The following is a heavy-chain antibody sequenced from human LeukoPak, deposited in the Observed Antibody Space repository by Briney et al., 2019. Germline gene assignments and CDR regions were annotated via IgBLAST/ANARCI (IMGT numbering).Heavy chain of an antibody. CDR1: GGSISSSRYS. J-gene: IGHJ4*02. V-gene: IGHV4-39*01. Sequence: SSETLSLTCTVSGGSISSSRYSWGWIRQPPGKGLEWIGSIYYSGSTYYNPSLKSRVTISVDTSKNQFSLKLSSVTAADTAVYYCARHIGDFWSGYYQYYFDYWGQGTLVTVSS. CDR3: ARHIGDFWSGYYQYYFDY. CDR2: IYYSGST. D-gene: IGHD3-3*01.